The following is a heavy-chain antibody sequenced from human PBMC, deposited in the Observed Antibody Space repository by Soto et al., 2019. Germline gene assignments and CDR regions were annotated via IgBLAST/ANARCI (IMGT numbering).Heavy chain of an antibody. CDR3: AKDPYPYGSCWKPFDY. Sequence: EVQLLESGGGLVQPGGSLRLSCAASGFTFSSYAMSWVRQAPGKGLEWVSAISGSGGSTYYADSVKGRFTISRDNSKNTLYLQMNSLRAEDTAVYYCAKDPYPYGSCWKPFDYWGQGTLVTVSS. V-gene: IGHV3-23*01. J-gene: IGHJ4*02. D-gene: IGHD6-19*01. CDR2: ISGSGGST. CDR1: GFTFSSYA.